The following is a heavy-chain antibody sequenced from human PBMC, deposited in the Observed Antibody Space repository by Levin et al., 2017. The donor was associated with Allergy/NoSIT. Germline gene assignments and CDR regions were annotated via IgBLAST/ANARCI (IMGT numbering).Heavy chain of an antibody. V-gene: IGHV4-34*01. J-gene: IGHJ4*02. D-gene: IGHD6-13*01. CDR2: ITHSGNT. CDR1: GGSFSGYY. Sequence: SQTLSLTCAVNGGSFSGYYWSWIRQPPGQGLEWIGEITHSGNTNYNVSLKSRVTMSLDTSKDQFSLILTSVTAADMAVYYCARLSGQQLVGSFDFWGQGTLVIVSS. CDR3: ARLSGQQLVGSFDF.